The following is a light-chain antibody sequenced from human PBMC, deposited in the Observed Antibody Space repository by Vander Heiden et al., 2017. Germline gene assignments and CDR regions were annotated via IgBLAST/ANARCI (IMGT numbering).Light chain of an antibody. CDR1: QGISSY. J-gene: IGKJ4*01. CDR2: AAS. CDR3: QQLNSYPPTLT. Sequence: DIQLTQSPSFLSASVGDRVTIPCRASQGISSYLAWYQQKPGKAPKLLIYAASTLQSGVPSRFSGSGSGTEFTLTISSLQPEDFATYYCQQLNSYPPTLTFGGGTKVEIK. V-gene: IGKV1-9*01.